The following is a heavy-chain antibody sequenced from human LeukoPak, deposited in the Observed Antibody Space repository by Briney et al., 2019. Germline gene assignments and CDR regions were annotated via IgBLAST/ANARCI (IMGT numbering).Heavy chain of an antibody. Sequence: PGGSLRLSCAASGFTFSSYDIHWVRQAPGKGLEWVAVISKDGSKKDYADSVKGRFTISRDNSKNTLYLQMNSLRAEDTAVYYCAREDEGSGLALDYWGQGSLVTVSS. CDR2: ISKDGSKK. CDR3: AREDEGSGLALDY. V-gene: IGHV3-30*03. CDR1: GFTFSSYD. J-gene: IGHJ4*02. D-gene: IGHD3-10*01.